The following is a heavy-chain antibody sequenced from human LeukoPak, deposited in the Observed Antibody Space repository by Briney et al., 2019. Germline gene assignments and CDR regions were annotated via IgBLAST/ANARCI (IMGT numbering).Heavy chain of an antibody. Sequence: SETLSLTCAVSGASISGNYWSWIRQSPEKGLEWIGHIFHDGVTDYSPSLMSRVSIFSDTPKNHFSLRLTSVTAADTAVYYCAKFSRWLPFEYWGQGALVTVSS. CDR3: AKFSRWLPFEY. J-gene: IGHJ4*02. V-gene: IGHV4-59*01. CDR2: IFHDGVT. D-gene: IGHD5-12*01. CDR1: GASISGNY.